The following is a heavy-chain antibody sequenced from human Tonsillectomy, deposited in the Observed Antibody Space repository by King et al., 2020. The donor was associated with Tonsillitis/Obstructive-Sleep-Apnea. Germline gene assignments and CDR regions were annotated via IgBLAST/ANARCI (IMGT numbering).Heavy chain of an antibody. CDR1: AFTFSYYA. CDR2: ISFDGTNK. V-gene: IGHV3-30*04. CDR3: VRDGGSLVAGTNYFDY. D-gene: IGHD1-26*01. J-gene: IGHJ4*02. Sequence: VQLVESGGGVVQPGRSLRLSCAASAFTFSYYAMHWVRQAPGKGLEWVAVISFDGTNKYYADSVKGRFTISRDNSKNTLFLQMNSLRTDDRALYYCVRDGGSLVAGTNYFDYWGQGTLVTVSS.